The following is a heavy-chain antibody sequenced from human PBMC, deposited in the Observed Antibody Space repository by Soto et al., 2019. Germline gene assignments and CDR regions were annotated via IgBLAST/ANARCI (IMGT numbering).Heavy chain of an antibody. CDR1: GGSIRSGDYY. CDR3: ARDTVVRGYYGMDV. J-gene: IGHJ6*02. Sequence: QVQLQESGPGLVKPSQTLSLTCTVSGGSIRSGDYYWSWIRKPPGKGLEWIGYIYYSGSTYYNPSLKSRVTISVDTSKNQFSLKLSSVTAADTAVYYCARDTVVRGYYGMDVWGQGTTVTVSS. V-gene: IGHV4-30-4*01. CDR2: IYYSGST. D-gene: IGHD3-10*01.